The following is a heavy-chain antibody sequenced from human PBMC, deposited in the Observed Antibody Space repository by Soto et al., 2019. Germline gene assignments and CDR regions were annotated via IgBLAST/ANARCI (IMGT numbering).Heavy chain of an antibody. CDR3: ARYIVVVTATYAFDI. CDR1: GFTFSSYA. CDR2: ISYDGSNK. Sequence: QVQLVESGGGVVQPGRSLRLSCAASGFTFSSYAMHWVRQAPGKGLEWVAVISYDGSNKCYADSVKGRFTISRDNSKNTLYLQMNSLRAEDTAVYYCARYIVVVTATYAFDIWGQGTMVTVSS. D-gene: IGHD2-21*02. J-gene: IGHJ3*02. V-gene: IGHV3-30-3*01.